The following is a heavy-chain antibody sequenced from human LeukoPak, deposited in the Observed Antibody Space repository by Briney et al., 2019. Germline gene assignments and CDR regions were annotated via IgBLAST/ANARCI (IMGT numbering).Heavy chain of an antibody. CDR2: ISSSSTYI. CDR3: ASGGTTVVTFDY. CDR1: RFTVKKYR. Sequence: PGGSLRLSCAAARFTVKKYRTSWVRQAPGKGLEWVSSISSSSTYIYYADSVKGRFTISRDNAKNSLYLQMNSLRAEDTSVYYCASGGTTVVTFDYWGQGAPVTVSS. J-gene: IGHJ4*02. D-gene: IGHD4-23*01. V-gene: IGHV3-21*06.